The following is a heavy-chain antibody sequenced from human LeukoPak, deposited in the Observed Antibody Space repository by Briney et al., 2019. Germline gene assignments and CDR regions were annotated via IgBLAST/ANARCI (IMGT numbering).Heavy chain of an antibody. Sequence: PGRSLRLSCAASGVTFSSYAMHWVRQAPGKGLEWVAVISYDGSNKYYADSVKGRFTISRDNAKNSLYLQMTSLRDEDTAVYYCARPTFSFDSSGYFDYWGQGTLVTVSS. CDR3: ARPTFSFDSSGYFDY. CDR2: ISYDGSNK. J-gene: IGHJ4*02. CDR1: GVTFSSYA. V-gene: IGHV3-30-3*01. D-gene: IGHD3-22*01.